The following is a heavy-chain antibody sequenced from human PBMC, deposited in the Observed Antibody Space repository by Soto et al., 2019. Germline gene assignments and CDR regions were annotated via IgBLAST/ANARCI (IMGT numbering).Heavy chain of an antibody. CDR1: GFTFSSYA. CDR2: ISGSGGST. CDR3: AKGSTMIVVVIIYYFDY. V-gene: IGHV3-23*01. Sequence: GGSLRLSCAASGFTFSSYAMSWVRQAPGKGLEWVSAISGSGGSTYYADSVKGRFTISRDNSKNTLYLQMNSLRAEDTAVYYCAKGSTMIVVVIIYYFDYRGQETLVTVSS. D-gene: IGHD3-22*01. J-gene: IGHJ4*02.